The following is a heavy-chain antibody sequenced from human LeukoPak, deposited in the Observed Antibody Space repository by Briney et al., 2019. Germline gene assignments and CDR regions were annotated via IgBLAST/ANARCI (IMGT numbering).Heavy chain of an antibody. CDR2: IHYTGRT. V-gene: IGHV4-59*11. Sequence: SETLSLTCTVSGGSISGHYWSWIRQPPGKGLEWIGYIHYTGRTDYSPSLKSRVSLSVDLSKNQFSLELTSVTAADTAVYYCARDRVITGYGMDVWGQGTTVTVSS. D-gene: IGHD3-22*01. CDR1: GGSISGHY. J-gene: IGHJ6*02. CDR3: ARDRVITGYGMDV.